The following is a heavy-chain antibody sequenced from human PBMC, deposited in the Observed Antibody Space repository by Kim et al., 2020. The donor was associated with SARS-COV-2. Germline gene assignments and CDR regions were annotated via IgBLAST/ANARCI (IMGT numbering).Heavy chain of an antibody. CDR2: IYSDSST. CDR1: GFTVSGSY. D-gene: IGHD2-21*01. J-gene: IGHJ6*02. V-gene: IGHV3-53*01. CDR3: ARDRGDPAWVGGMDV. Sequence: GGSLRLSCAASGFTVSGSYMSWVRQAPGKGLEWVSVIYSDSSTYYADSVKGRFTISRDNSKNTLYLQMNSLRAEDTAVYYCARDRGDPAWVGGMDVWGQGTTVTVCS.